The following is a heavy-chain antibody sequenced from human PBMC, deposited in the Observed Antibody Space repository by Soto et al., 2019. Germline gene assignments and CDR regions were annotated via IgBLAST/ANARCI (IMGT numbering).Heavy chain of an antibody. CDR3: AKDLRGIVVVPAAHSYYFDY. J-gene: IGHJ4*02. D-gene: IGHD2-2*01. CDR2: ISGSGGST. V-gene: IGHV3-23*01. CDR1: GFTFSSYA. Sequence: EVQLLESGGGLVQPGGSLRLSCAASGFTFSSYAMSWVRQAPGKGLEWVSAISGSGGSTYYADSVKGRFTISRDNSKNTLYLQMNSLRAEDTAVYYCAKDLRGIVVVPAAHSYYFDYWGQGTLVTVSS.